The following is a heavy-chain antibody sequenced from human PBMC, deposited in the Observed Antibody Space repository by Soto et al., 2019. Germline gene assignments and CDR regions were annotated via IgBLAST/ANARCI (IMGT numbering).Heavy chain of an antibody. CDR2: INHSGST. CDR1: FGSFSGYY. D-gene: IGHD3-3*01. V-gene: IGHV4-34*01. CDR3: ASSHFGLRSRRDYYYYMDV. J-gene: IGHJ6*03. Sequence: SETLSVTWAVYFGSFSGYYWSWIRQPPVKLLEWIGEINHSGSTNYNPSLKSRVTISVDTSKNQFSLKLSSVTAADTAVYYCASSHFGLRSRRDYYYYMDVWGKGTTVTVSS.